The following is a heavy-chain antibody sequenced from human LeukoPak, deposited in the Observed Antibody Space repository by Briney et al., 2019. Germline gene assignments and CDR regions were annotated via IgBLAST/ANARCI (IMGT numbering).Heavy chain of an antibody. D-gene: IGHD2-15*01. J-gene: IGHJ4*02. V-gene: IGHV5-51*01. CDR2: IYPGDSDT. Sequence: GESLKISCKGSGYSFTTYWVGWVRQMPGKGLEWMGIIYPGDSDTRYSPSFQGQVTISADKSISTASLQWSSLKASDTAIYYCARLGYCNDGSCPHNVFDHWGPGILVTVSS. CDR1: GYSFTTYW. CDR3: ARLGYCNDGSCPHNVFDH.